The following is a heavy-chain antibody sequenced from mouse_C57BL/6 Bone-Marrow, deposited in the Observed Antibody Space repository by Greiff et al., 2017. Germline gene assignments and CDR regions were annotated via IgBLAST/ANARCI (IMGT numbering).Heavy chain of an antibody. CDR3: TPLFYYWAMDY. Sequence: DVKLEESGAELVRPGASVKLSCTASGFNIKDDFLHWVKQSPEQGRAWLGWIDPENGDTEYASKFPGKATITADTSSNTAYLQLSSLTSEDTAVYYCTPLFYYWAMDYWGQGTSVTVSS. D-gene: IGHD6-1*01. J-gene: IGHJ4*01. V-gene: IGHV14-4*01. CDR2: IDPENGDT. CDR1: GFNIKDDF.